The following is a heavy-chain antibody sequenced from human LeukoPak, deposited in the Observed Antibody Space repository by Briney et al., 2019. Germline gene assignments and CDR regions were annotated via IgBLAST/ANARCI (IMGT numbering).Heavy chain of an antibody. CDR3: ARGYLAWFDS. V-gene: IGHV4-59*01. CDR1: GASISSYF. Sequence: SETLSLTCTVSGASISSYFWTWIRQPPGKGLEWIGYIYYSGSTSYNPSLKSRVTMSVDTSKNQSSLNLTSVTAADTAVYYCARGYLAWFDSWGQGTLVTVSS. J-gene: IGHJ5*01. CDR2: IYYSGST. D-gene: IGHD1-26*01.